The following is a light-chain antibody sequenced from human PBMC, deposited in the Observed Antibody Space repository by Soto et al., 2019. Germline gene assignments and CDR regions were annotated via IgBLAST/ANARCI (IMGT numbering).Light chain of an antibody. CDR2: GAS. CDR1: QSVSSSH. V-gene: IGKV3D-20*02. J-gene: IGKJ5*01. CDR3: QQRSDWLPIT. Sequence: EVVLTQSPATLSLSPGERATLSCRAIQSVSSSHLAWYQQKPGQAPRLLMYGASSRATGIPDRFSGGGSGADFTLTISSLEPEDFAVYYCQQRSDWLPITFGQGTRLEIK.